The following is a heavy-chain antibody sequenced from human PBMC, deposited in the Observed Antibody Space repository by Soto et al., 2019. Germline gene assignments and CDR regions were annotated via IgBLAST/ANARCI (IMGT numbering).Heavy chain of an antibody. CDR2: ISGSGDYT. V-gene: IGHV3-23*01. Sequence: EVQLLESGGGLVQPGGSLRLSCAASGFTFSSYAMSWVRQAPGKGLEWVSAISGSGDYTYYADSVKGRFTISRDNAKNTLYLQMNSLRAEDTAVYYCAKEGLVAATAGYWGQGTLVTVSS. CDR3: AKEGLVAATAGY. CDR1: GFTFSSYA. J-gene: IGHJ4*02. D-gene: IGHD5-12*01.